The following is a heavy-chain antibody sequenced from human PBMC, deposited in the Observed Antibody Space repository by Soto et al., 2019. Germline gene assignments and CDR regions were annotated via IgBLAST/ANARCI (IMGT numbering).Heavy chain of an antibody. CDR1: GGSIYNYY. CDR2: MYNTGST. V-gene: IGHV4-59*01. D-gene: IGHD2-21*02. Sequence: PSETLSLTCTVSGGSIYNYYWSWIRQPPGKGLEWIGYMYNTGSTVYNPSFKSRVTISVDTSKNQFSLKLNSVTAADTAVYYCARDLWGYCGTDCYPLDVWGQGTTVTVSS. CDR3: ARDLWGYCGTDCYPLDV. J-gene: IGHJ6*02.